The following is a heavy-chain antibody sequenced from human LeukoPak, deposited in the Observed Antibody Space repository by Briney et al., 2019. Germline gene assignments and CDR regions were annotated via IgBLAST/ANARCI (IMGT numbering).Heavy chain of an antibody. CDR3: ARVPTYYYDSSGTLGDTYYYYYMDV. Sequence: GSSVKVSCKASGGTFSSYAISWVRQAPGQGLEWMGGIIPIFGTANYAQKFQGRVTITTDESTSTAYMELSSLRSEDTAVYYCARVPTYYYDSSGTLGDTYYYYYMDVWGKGTTVTVSS. CDR1: GGTFSSYA. J-gene: IGHJ6*03. D-gene: IGHD3-22*01. CDR2: IIPIFGTA. V-gene: IGHV1-69*05.